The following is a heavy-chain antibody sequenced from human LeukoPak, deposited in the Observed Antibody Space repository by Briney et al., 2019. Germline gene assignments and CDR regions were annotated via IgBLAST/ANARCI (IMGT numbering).Heavy chain of an antibody. J-gene: IGHJ1*01. D-gene: IGHD3-22*01. CDR3: ARLGVYDSSGYYRAEYFQH. V-gene: IGHV5-51*01. CDR1: GYSFTSYW. CDR2: IYPGDSDT. Sequence: GESLKISCKGSGYSFTSYWIGWVRQMPGKGLEWMGIIYPGDSDTRYSPSFQGQVTISADKSISTAYLQWSSLKASDTAMYYCARLGVYDSSGYYRAEYFQHWGQGTLVTVSS.